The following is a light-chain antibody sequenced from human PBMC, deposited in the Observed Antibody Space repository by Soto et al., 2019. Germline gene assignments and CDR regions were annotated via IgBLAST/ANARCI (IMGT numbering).Light chain of an antibody. J-gene: IGLJ1*01. CDR3: SSYTSSSTYV. CDR2: DVN. CDR1: SSDVGGYIF. V-gene: IGLV2-18*02. Sequence: QSALTQPPSASGSPGQSVTISCTGTSSDVGGYIFVSWYQQHPGKVPKLIIYDVNKRPSGVPDRFSGSKYGNTASLTISGLQAEDEADYYCSSYTSSSTYVFGTGTKVTVL.